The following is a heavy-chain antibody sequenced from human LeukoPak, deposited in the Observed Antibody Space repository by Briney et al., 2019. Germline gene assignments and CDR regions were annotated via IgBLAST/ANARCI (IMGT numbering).Heavy chain of an antibody. V-gene: IGHV7-4-1*02. D-gene: IGHD6-13*01. CDR1: GYTFTSYY. Sequence: GASVKVSCKASGYTFTSYYMHWVRQAPGQGLEWMGWINTNTGNPTYAQGFTGRFVFSLDTSVSTAYLQISSLKAEDTAVYYCARTEEIIAAAGTANWFDPWGQGTLVTVSS. J-gene: IGHJ5*02. CDR3: ARTEEIIAAAGTANWFDP. CDR2: INTNTGNP.